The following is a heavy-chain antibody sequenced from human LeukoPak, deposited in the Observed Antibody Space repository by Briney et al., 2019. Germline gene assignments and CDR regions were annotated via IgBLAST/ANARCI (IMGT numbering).Heavy chain of an antibody. CDR1: GGSVSSSSYY. Sequence: SETLSLTCTVSGGSVSSSSYYWGWVRQPPGKGLEWVGGIYYSGSTYYNPSLKSRLSMSVDTSKNQFSLQLSSVTAADTAVYYCARDHTVGQWPTHFDNWGQEPWSPSPQ. V-gene: IGHV4-39*07. D-gene: IGHD6-19*01. CDR2: IYYSGST. CDR3: ARDHTVGQWPTHFDN. J-gene: IGHJ4*01.